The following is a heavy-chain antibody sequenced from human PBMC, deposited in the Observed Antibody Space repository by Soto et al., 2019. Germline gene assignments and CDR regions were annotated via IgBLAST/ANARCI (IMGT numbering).Heavy chain of an antibody. D-gene: IGHD6-19*01. CDR3: AKERAVAVFDY. CDR1: GFTFSSYA. CDR2: ISGSGGST. J-gene: IGHJ4*02. V-gene: IGHV3-23*01. Sequence: EVQLLESGGGLVQPGGSLRLSWAASGFTFSSYAMSWVRQAPGKWLEWVSGISGSGGSTYYAESVKGRFTISRGNSTNTLFLQMNSLRADDTAVYYFAKERAVAVFDYWGQGTLVTVSS.